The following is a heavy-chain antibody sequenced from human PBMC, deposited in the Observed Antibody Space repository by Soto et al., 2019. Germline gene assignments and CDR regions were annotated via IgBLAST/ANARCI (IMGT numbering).Heavy chain of an antibody. D-gene: IGHD5-18*01. CDR3: ARAHSLRYSYGHIDDY. CDR1: GFTFSSYA. CDR2: ISYDGSNK. J-gene: IGHJ4*02. Sequence: TGGSLRLSCAASGFTFSSYAMHWVRQAPGKGLEWVAVISYDGSNKYYADSVKGRFTISRDNSKNTLYLQMNSLRAEDTAVYYCARAHSLRYSYGHIDDYWRQGTLVTVPS. V-gene: IGHV3-30-3*01.